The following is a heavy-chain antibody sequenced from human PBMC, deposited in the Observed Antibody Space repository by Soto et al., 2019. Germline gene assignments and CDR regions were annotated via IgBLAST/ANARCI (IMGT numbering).Heavy chain of an antibody. CDR2: INNDGSSA. D-gene: IGHD3-16*01. V-gene: IGHV3-74*01. Sequence: GGSLRFSCAASGFTFSSYWMHWVRQAPGKGLVWVSHINNDGSSASYAEPVKDRFTSSRDNAKNTLHLQMNSLRAEDTAVYYCVRSGGELDYWGQGILVTVSS. CDR3: VRSGGELDY. J-gene: IGHJ4*02. CDR1: GFTFSSYW.